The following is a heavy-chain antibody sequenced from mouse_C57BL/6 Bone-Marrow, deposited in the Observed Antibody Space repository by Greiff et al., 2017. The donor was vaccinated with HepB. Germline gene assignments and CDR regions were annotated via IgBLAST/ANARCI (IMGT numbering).Heavy chain of an antibody. J-gene: IGHJ1*03. Sequence: QVQLQQSGAELVKPGASVKISCNASGYAFSSYWMNWVKQRPGKGLEWIGQIYPGDGDTNYNGKFKGKATLTADKSSSTAYMQLSSLTSEDSAVYFCARLRRDWYFDVWGTGTTVTVSS. D-gene: IGHD2-12*01. CDR3: ARLRRDWYFDV. CDR1: GYAFSSYW. CDR2: IYPGDGDT. V-gene: IGHV1-80*01.